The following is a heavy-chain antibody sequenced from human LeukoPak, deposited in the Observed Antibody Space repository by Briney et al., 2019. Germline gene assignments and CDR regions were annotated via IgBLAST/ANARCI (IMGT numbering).Heavy chain of an antibody. CDR1: GGSISGSY. Sequence: SETVSLTCTVSGGSISGSYWSWIRQPPGKGLEWIAYMYNSGSTNYNPSLKSRVTISIDTSKNQFSLKLSSLTAADTAIYYCARGIESYGDYGYWGQGILVTVSS. J-gene: IGHJ4*02. V-gene: IGHV4-59*01. CDR3: ARGIESYGDYGY. D-gene: IGHD4-17*01. CDR2: MYNSGST.